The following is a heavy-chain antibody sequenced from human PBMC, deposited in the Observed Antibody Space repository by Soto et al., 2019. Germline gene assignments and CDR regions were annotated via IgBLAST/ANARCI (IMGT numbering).Heavy chain of an antibody. Sequence: SVKVSCKASGGTFSSYAISWVRQAPGQGLEWMGGIIPIFGTANYAQKFQGRVTITADESTSTAYMELSSLRSEDTAVYYCARGDVDTAMVTGLDWFDPWGQGTLVTVSS. CDR3: ARGDVDTAMVTGLDWFDP. V-gene: IGHV1-69*13. CDR1: GGTFSSYA. CDR2: IIPIFGTA. J-gene: IGHJ5*02. D-gene: IGHD5-18*01.